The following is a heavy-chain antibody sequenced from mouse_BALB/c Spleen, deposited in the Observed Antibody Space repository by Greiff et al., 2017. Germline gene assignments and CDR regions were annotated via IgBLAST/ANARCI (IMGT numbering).Heavy chain of an antibody. CDR2: ISYSGST. J-gene: IGHJ4*01. CDR3: AREGNYSHYYAMDY. Sequence: VQLQQSGPSLVKPSQTLSLTCSVTGDSITSGYWNWIRKFPGNKLEYMGYISYSGSTYYNPSLKSRISITRDTSKNQYYLQLNSVTTEDTATYYCAREGNYSHYYAMDYWGQGTSVTVSS. D-gene: IGHD2-1*01. V-gene: IGHV3-8*02. CDR1: GDSITSGY.